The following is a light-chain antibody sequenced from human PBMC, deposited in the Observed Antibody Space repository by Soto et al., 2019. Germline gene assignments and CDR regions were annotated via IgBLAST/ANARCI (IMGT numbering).Light chain of an antibody. J-gene: IGKJ2*01. CDR1: QSISSF. V-gene: IGKV3-11*01. CDR3: QQRSNGPAYT. CDR2: DSS. Sequence: EIVLTQSPATLSLSPGERATLSCRASQSISSFLAWYQQKPGQAPRPLIYDSSNRATGIPARFSGSGSGTDFTLTISSLEPEDFAVYFCQQRSNGPAYTFGQGTKLEIK.